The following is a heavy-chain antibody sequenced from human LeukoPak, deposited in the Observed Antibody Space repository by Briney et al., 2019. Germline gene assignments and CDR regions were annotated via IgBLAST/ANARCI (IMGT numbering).Heavy chain of an antibody. D-gene: IGHD3-10*01. Sequence: ASVKVSCKASGYTFTSYAISWVRQAPGQGLEWMGWISADNGNTDYAQRFQGRVTMTEDTSTDTAYMELSSLRSEDTAVYYCATDGQSEITMVRGIRNYYFDYWGQGTLVTVSS. J-gene: IGHJ4*02. CDR1: GYTFTSYA. CDR3: ATDGQSEITMVRGIRNYYFDY. V-gene: IGHV1-18*01. CDR2: ISADNGNT.